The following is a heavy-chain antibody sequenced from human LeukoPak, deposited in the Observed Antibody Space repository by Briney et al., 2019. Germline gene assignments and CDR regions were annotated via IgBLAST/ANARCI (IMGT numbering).Heavy chain of an antibody. D-gene: IGHD2-8*01. V-gene: IGHV4-34*01. CDR3: ARGHVGSYAYYYYYGMDV. J-gene: IGHJ6*02. CDR2: INHSGST. Sequence: KPSETLSLTCAVYGGSFSGYYWSWIRQPPKKGLEWIGEINHSGSTNYNPSLKSRVTTSVDTSKNQFSLKVRSVTAADTAVYYCARGHVGSYAYYYYYGMDVWGQGTTVTVSS. CDR1: GGSFSGYY.